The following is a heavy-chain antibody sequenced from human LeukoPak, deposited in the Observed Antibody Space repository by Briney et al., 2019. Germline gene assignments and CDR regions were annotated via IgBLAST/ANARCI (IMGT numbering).Heavy chain of an antibody. D-gene: IGHD2-2*01. CDR2: ISAYNGNT. J-gene: IGHJ3*02. Sequence: ASVKVSCKASGYTFTNYGISWVRQAPGQGLEWMGWISAYNGNTNYAQNLQGRVTMTTDTSTSTAYMELRSLRSDDTAVYYCARIGVFCSSASCDWVAAAGTTFDAFDIWGQGTMVTVSS. CDR1: GYTFTNYG. V-gene: IGHV1-18*01. CDR3: ARIGVFCSSASCDWVAAAGTTFDAFDI.